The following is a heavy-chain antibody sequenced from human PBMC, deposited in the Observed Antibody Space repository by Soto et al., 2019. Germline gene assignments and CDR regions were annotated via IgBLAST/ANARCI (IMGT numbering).Heavy chain of an antibody. CDR1: GYTFTSYD. D-gene: IGHD6-25*01. CDR2: MNPNSGNT. CDR3: ARGRRGRIVAATPPYYFDY. J-gene: IGHJ4*02. V-gene: IGHV1-8*01. Sequence: GASVKVSCKASGYTFTSYDINWVRQATGQGLEWMGWMNPNSGNTGYAQKFQGRVTMTRNTSISTAYMELSSLRSEDTAVYYCARGRRGRIVAATPPYYFDYWGQGTLVTVSS.